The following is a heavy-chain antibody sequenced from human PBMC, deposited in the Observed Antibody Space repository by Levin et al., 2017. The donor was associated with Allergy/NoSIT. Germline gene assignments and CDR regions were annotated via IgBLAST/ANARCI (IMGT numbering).Heavy chain of an antibody. V-gene: IGHV3-15*01. D-gene: IGHD6-13*01. CDR1: GITFNNAW. CDR2: IKSKSDGGTT. Sequence: SCAASGITFNNAWMSWARQAPGKGLEWVGRIKSKSDGGTTDYAAPVKGRFIIPRDDAKNTLYLQMNSLKTEDTAVYYCTTYSSSWYYFDYWGQGALVAVSS. J-gene: IGHJ4*02. CDR3: TTYSSSWYYFDY.